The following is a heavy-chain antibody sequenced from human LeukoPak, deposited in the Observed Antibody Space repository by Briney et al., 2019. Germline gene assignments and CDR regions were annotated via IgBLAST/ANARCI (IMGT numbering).Heavy chain of an antibody. CDR2: INWNGGST. Sequence: GGSLRLSCAASGFTFDDYGMSWVRQAPGKGLEWVSGINWNGGSTGYADSVKGRFTISRDNAKNSLYLQMNSLRAEDTALYHCAREATVTTYYYYYYMDVWGKGTTVTISS. CDR3: AREATVTTYYYYYYMDV. J-gene: IGHJ6*03. CDR1: GFTFDDYG. D-gene: IGHD4-17*01. V-gene: IGHV3-20*01.